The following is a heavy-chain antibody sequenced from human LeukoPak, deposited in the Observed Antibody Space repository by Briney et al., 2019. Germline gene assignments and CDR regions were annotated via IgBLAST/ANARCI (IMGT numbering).Heavy chain of an antibody. Sequence: ASVKVSCKASGGTFSSYAISWVRQAPGQGLEWMGRIIPILGIANYAQKLQGRVTITADKSTSTAYMELSSLRSEDTAVYYCANLLDYYDSSGYYYTFDYWGQGTLVTVSS. V-gene: IGHV1-69*04. CDR3: ANLLDYYDSSGYYYTFDY. J-gene: IGHJ4*02. D-gene: IGHD3-22*01. CDR1: GGTFSSYA. CDR2: IIPILGIA.